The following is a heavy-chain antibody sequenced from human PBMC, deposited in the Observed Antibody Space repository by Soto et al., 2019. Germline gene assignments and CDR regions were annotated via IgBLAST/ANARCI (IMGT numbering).Heavy chain of an antibody. CDR2: INAGQGDT. CDR3: TKDQSRNLNHGDYYYYGMDL. V-gene: IGHV1-3*01. J-gene: IGHJ6*02. Sequence: ASVKVSCKASGYSLTSFATHWVRRAPGQRLEWMGWINAGQGDTKYSQKFQGRVTITRDTSASTAYLELSRLRAEDTAVYYCTKDQSRNLNHGDYYYYGMDLWGQGTTVTVSS. D-gene: IGHD3-3*01. CDR1: GYSLTSFA.